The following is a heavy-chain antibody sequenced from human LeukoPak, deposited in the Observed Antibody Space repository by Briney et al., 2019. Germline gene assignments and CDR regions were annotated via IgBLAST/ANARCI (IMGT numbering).Heavy chain of an antibody. Sequence: PSETLSLTCTVSGGSISSYYWSWIRQPPGKGLEWIGYIYYSGSTNYNPSLKSRVTISVDTSKNQFSLKLSSVTAADTAVYYCARDPSHSSGWYQDYWGQGTLVTVSS. CDR3: ARDPSHSSGWYQDY. CDR2: IYYSGST. V-gene: IGHV4-59*01. J-gene: IGHJ4*02. CDR1: GGSISSYY. D-gene: IGHD6-19*01.